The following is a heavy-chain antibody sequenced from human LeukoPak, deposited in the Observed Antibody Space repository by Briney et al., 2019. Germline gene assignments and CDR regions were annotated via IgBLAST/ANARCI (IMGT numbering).Heavy chain of an antibody. CDR1: GGSISSYY. J-gene: IGHJ4*02. D-gene: IGHD6-13*01. Sequence: PSETLSLTCTVSGGSISSYYWSWIRQPPGKGLEWIGYIHYSGSTNYNPPLKSRVTISVDTSKNQFSLKLSSVTAADTAVYYCARASSFGSWYYWGQGTLVTVSS. CDR2: IHYSGST. CDR3: ARASSFGSWYY. V-gene: IGHV4-59*01.